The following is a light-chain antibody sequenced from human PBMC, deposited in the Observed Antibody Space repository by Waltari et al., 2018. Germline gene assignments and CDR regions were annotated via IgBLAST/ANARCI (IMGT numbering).Light chain of an antibody. CDR1: QSVSQY. CDR3: QKYVNLPET. V-gene: IGKV3-20*01. J-gene: IGKJ1*01. Sequence: GLTTSPGTLTFSPAARATRSCRASQSVSQYLAWYQHKPGQAPRLHIYDASTRATGIPDRFSGSGSGTDFSLTISRLEPEDFAVYYCQKYVNLPETFGQGTKVEIK. CDR2: DAS.